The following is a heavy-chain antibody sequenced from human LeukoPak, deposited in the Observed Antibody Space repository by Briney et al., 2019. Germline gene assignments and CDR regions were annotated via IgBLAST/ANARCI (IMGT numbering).Heavy chain of an antibody. CDR2: ISGSGANT. CDR3: AKVPYCSGGNCYSYFDY. CDR1: GFIFSSYA. D-gene: IGHD2-15*01. Sequence: GGSLRLSCAASGFIFSSYAMNWVCQAPGKGLEWVSVISGSGANTNYADSVKGRFTISRDNSKNTLYLQMNSLRAEDTAVYYCAKVPYCSGGNCYSYFDYWGQGTLVTVSS. J-gene: IGHJ4*02. V-gene: IGHV3-23*01.